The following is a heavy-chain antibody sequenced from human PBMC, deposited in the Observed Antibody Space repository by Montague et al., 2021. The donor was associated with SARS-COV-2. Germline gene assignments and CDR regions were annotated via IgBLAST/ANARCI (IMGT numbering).Heavy chain of an antibody. CDR2: IYYSGST. Sequence: SETLSLTCTVSGGPISSYYWSWIRQPPGKGLEWIGYIYYSGSTNYNPSLKSRVTISVDTSKNQFSLKLSSVTAADTAVYHCAREGSGRGYYYYGMDVWGQGTTVTVSS. CDR1: GGPISSYY. D-gene: IGHD3-10*01. V-gene: IGHV4-59*01. CDR3: AREGSGRGYYYYGMDV. J-gene: IGHJ6*02.